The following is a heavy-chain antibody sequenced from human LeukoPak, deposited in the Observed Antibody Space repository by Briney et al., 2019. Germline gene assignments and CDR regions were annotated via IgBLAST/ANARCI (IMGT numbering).Heavy chain of an antibody. J-gene: IGHJ6*03. CDR3: ARVKVNTAMALQYYHYYMDV. V-gene: IGHV4-59*01. CDR2: IPTSGDI. Sequence: TSETLSLTCTVSGDSIRNSYWSWIRQPPGKGLEWIGYIPTSGDINYNPSLKSRVTISLQTSENQVSLKVNSVTAADTAVYFCARVKVNTAMALQYYHYYMDVWGKGTTVIVSS. D-gene: IGHD5-18*01. CDR1: GDSIRNSY.